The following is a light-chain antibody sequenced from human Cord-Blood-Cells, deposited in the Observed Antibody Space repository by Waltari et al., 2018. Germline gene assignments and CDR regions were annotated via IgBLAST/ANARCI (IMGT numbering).Light chain of an antibody. Sequence: QSALTPPPPASGTPGQRVTISCSGSSLNIGSNPVYCYQQLPAPAPKLLIYSNQRRPSGVPDRFSGSKSATSASLAISGLQSEDEADYYCAAWDDSLNGLVFGGGTKLTVL. CDR3: AAWDDSLNGLV. J-gene: IGLJ2*01. CDR1: SLNIGSNP. CDR2: SNQ. V-gene: IGLV1-44*01.